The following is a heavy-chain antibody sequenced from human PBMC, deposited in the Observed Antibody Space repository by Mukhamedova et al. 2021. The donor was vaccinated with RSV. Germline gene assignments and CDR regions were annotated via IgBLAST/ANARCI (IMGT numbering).Heavy chain of an antibody. Sequence: VSSISSSSSYIYYADSVKGRFTISRDNAKNSLYLQMNSLRAEDTAVYYFARLGWGDYYDSSGLYYFDYWGQGTLVTVSS. CDR3: ARLGWGDYYDSSGLYYFDY. CDR2: ISSSSSYI. V-gene: IGHV3-21*01. J-gene: IGHJ4*02. D-gene: IGHD3-22*01.